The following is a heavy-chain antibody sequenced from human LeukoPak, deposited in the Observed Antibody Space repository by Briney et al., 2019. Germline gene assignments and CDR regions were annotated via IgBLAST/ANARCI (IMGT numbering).Heavy chain of an antibody. J-gene: IGHJ4*02. CDR3: ARVSSRPGAYGDLFDY. CDR2: IYYSGST. Sequence: SETLSLTCTVSGGSVSSGIYYWSCIRQPPGEGLEWIGYIYYSGSTNYNPSLKSRVTISVGTSKNQFSLKLSSVTAADTAVYYCARVSSRPGAYGDLFDYWGQGTLVTVSS. CDR1: GGSVSSGIYY. V-gene: IGHV4-61*01. D-gene: IGHD4-17*01.